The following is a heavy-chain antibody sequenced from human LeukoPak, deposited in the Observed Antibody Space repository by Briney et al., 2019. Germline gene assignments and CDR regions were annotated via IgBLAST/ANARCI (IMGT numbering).Heavy chain of an antibody. Sequence: GGSLRLSCAASGFSLSAYWMSWVRQAPGKGLEWVANIKQDGSEEYYVDSVKGRFTISRDNAKNSLYLQMNSLRAEDTAVYHCARWDSGNYYGIGDWGQGTQVTVSS. CDR2: IKQDGSEE. CDR1: GFSLSAYW. CDR3: ARWDSGNYYGIGD. D-gene: IGHD1-26*01. J-gene: IGHJ4*02. V-gene: IGHV3-7*01.